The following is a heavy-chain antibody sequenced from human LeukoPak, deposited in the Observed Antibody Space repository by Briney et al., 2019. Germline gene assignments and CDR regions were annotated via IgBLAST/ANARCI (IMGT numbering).Heavy chain of an antibody. D-gene: IGHD3-22*01. J-gene: IGHJ4*02. CDR3: ARGYYDSSGYLRD. CDR1: GFTVSSNY. Sequence: GGSLRLSCAASGFTVSSNYMSWVRQAPGKGLEGVSVIYSGGSTYYADSVKGRFTISRDNSKNTLYLQMNSLRAEDTAVYYCARGYYDSSGYLRDWGQGNLVTVSS. CDR2: IYSGGST. V-gene: IGHV3-53*01.